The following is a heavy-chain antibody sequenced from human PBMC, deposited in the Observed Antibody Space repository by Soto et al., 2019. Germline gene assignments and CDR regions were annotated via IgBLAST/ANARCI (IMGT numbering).Heavy chain of an antibody. D-gene: IGHD1-26*01. Sequence: GGSLRLSCAASGFTFSSYGMHWVRQAPGKGLEWVAVISYDGSNKYYADSVKGRFTISRDNSKNTLYLQMNSLRAEDTAVYYCAKASGSVAAFDIWGQGTMVTVSS. V-gene: IGHV3-30*18. CDR2: ISYDGSNK. CDR3: AKASGSVAAFDI. CDR1: GFTFSSYG. J-gene: IGHJ3*02.